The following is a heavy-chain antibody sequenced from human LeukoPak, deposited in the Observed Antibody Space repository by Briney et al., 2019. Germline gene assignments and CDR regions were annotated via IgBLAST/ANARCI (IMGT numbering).Heavy chain of an antibody. V-gene: IGHV4-59*12. J-gene: IGHJ4*02. CDR1: GGSISSYY. CDR3: ARDGDYGSGSYYPPPLYYFDY. Sequence: PSETLSLTCTVSGGSISSYYWSWIRQTPGKGLEWIGYIYYSGSTNFNPSLKSRVTTSVDTSQNQFSLRMSSVTAADTAVYYCARDGDYGSGSYYPPPLYYFDYWGQGTLVTVSS. CDR2: IYYSGST. D-gene: IGHD3-10*01.